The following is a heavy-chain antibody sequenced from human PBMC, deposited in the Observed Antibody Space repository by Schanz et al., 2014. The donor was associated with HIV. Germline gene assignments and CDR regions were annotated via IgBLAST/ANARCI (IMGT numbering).Heavy chain of an antibody. D-gene: IGHD4-17*01. CDR3: ARGGLRWHPEWLDY. CDR2: INSGGRT. V-gene: IGHV3-23*01. CDR1: GFPFSTYA. Sequence: EGKRLESGGFFFPPFFSLLLSCAASGFPFSTYAMNWVRQAPGKGLEWVSAINSGGRTYYADSVKGRFTISRDNSKNTLYLQMNSLRAEDTAVYYCARGGLRWHPEWLDYWGQGTLVTVSS. J-gene: IGHJ4*02.